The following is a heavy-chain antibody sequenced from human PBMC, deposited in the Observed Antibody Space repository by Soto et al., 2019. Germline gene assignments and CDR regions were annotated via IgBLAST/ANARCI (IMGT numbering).Heavy chain of an antibody. V-gene: IGHV1-69*01. CDR2: IIPIFGTA. Sequence: QVQLVQSGAEVKKPGSSVKVSCKASGGTFSSYAISWVRQAPGQGLEWMGGIIPIFGTANYAQKFQGRVTITADESTSTAYMELSSLRAEDTDVYSCARNYDIFTGLTRNYYYYGMDVWGQGSTVTVSS. J-gene: IGHJ6*02. CDR3: ARNYDIFTGLTRNYYYYGMDV. D-gene: IGHD3-9*01. CDR1: GGTFSSYA.